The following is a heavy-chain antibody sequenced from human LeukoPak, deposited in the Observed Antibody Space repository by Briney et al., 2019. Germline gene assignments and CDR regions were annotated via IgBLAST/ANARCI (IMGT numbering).Heavy chain of an antibody. D-gene: IGHD3-10*01. CDR3: ASYVLLWFGELSPPY. Sequence: PSETLSLTCAVYGGSFSGYYWSWIRQPPGKGLEWIGEINHSGSTNYNPSLKSRVTTSVDTSKNQFSLKLSSVTAADTAVYYCASYVLLWFGELSPPYWGQGTLVTVSS. J-gene: IGHJ4*02. CDR1: GGSFSGYY. V-gene: IGHV4-34*01. CDR2: INHSGST.